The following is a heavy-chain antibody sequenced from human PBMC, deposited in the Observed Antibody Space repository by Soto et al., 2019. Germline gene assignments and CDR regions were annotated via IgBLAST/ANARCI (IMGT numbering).Heavy chain of an antibody. CDR2: IVVGSGNT. CDR1: GFTFTSSA. CDR3: AADFLIYVASYYYYGMDV. J-gene: IGHJ6*02. D-gene: IGHD3-16*01. Sequence: GASVKVSCKASGFTFTSSAVQWVRQARGQRLEWIGWIVVGSGNTNYAQKFQERVTITRDMSTSTAYMELSSLRSEDTAVYYCAADFLIYVASYYYYGMDVWGQGTTVTVSS. V-gene: IGHV1-58*01.